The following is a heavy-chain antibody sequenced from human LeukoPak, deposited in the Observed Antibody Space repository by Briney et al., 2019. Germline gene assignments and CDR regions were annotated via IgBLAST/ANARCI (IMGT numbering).Heavy chain of an antibody. CDR1: GGSISSGGYY. CDR3: AREAEEYSSSSGFDY. Sequence: PSQTLSLTCTVSGGSISSGGYYWSWIRQHPGKGLEWIGYIYYSGSTYYNPSLKSRVTISVDTSKNQFSLKLSSVTAADTAVYYCAREAEEYSSSSGFDYWGQGTLVTVSS. CDR2: IYYSGST. V-gene: IGHV4-31*03. D-gene: IGHD6-6*01. J-gene: IGHJ4*02.